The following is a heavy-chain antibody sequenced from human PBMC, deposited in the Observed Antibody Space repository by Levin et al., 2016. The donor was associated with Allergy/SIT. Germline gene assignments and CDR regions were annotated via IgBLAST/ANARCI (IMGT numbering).Heavy chain of an antibody. J-gene: IGHJ5*02. V-gene: IGHV3-7*03. CDR1: GFTFSSYG. D-gene: IGHD6-13*01. Sequence: GESLKISCAASGFTFSSYGMHWVRQAPGKGLEWVANIKQDGSEKYYVDSVKGRFTISRDNAKNSLYLQMNSLRAEDTAVYYCARESWMAAAGPPWFDPWGQGTLVTVSS. CDR2: IKQDGSEK. CDR3: ARESWMAAAGPPWFDP.